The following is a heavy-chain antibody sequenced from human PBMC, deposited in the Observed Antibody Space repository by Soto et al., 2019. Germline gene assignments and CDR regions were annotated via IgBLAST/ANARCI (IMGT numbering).Heavy chain of an antibody. CDR1: GGSISSYY. D-gene: IGHD2-2*01. CDR2: IYYSGST. V-gene: IGHV4-59*01. Sequence: ASETLSLTCTVSGGSISSYYWSWIRQPPGKGLEWIGYIYYSGSTNYNPSLKSRVTISVDTSKNQFSLKLSSVTAADTAVYYCARDPGCSSTSCFDAFDIWGQGTMVTVSS. J-gene: IGHJ3*02. CDR3: ARDPGCSSTSCFDAFDI.